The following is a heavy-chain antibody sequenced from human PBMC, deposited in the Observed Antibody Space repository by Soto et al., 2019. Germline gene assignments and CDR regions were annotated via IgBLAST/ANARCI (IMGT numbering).Heavy chain of an antibody. D-gene: IGHD3-3*01. Sequence: TSETLSLTCTVSGGSISSYYWTWIRQLPGMGLEWIGYIYYSGSTNYNPSLKSRVTISVDTSKNQFSLKLSSVTAADTAVYYCARGNYDFWSGFFSGFDPWGQGTQVTVSS. CDR2: IYYSGST. CDR1: GGSISSYY. V-gene: IGHV4-59*01. CDR3: ARGNYDFWSGFFSGFDP. J-gene: IGHJ5*02.